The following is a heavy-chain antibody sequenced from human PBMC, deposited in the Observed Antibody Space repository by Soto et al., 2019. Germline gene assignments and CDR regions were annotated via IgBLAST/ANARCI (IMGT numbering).Heavy chain of an antibody. D-gene: IGHD3-10*01. CDR3: LKDISPGGLDN. CDR2: MFWNGGGQ. V-gene: IGHV3-9*02. J-gene: IGHJ4*02. CDR1: GFRSNDHA. Sequence: EEQLLESGGDLVQPGRSLRLSCVASGFRSNDHAMHWIRQAPGKGLEWVAGMFWNGGGQGYADSVKGRFTISRDNAKNSLYLQMDSLRVDDSVFYYWLKDISPGGLDNWGQGTLVTVSS.